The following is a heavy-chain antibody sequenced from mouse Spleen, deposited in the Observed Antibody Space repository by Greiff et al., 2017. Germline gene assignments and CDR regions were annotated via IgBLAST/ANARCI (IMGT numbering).Heavy chain of an antibody. J-gene: IGHJ4*01. D-gene: IGHD4-1*01. Sequence: QVQLKESGPGLVAPSQSLSITCTVSGFSLTSYDVDWVRQPPGKGLEWLGVIWGGGSTNYNSALMSRLSISKDNSKSQVFLKMNSLQTDDTAMYYCAKLSNWDAMDYWGQGTSVTVSS. CDR2: IWGGGST. V-gene: IGHV2-9*01. CDR3: AKLSNWDAMDY. CDR1: GFSLTSYD.